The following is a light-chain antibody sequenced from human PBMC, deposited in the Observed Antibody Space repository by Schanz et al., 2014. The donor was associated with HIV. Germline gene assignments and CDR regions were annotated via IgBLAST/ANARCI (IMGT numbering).Light chain of an antibody. V-gene: IGLV2-8*01. Sequence: QSALTQPASVSGSPGQSITISCTGTSSDVGAHNYVSWYQQHPGKAPNLIIYDVNKRPSAAPDRFSGSRSGNTASLTVSGLQAEDEGDYFCSSYEGNNILVFGGGTKLTVL. CDR3: SSYEGNNILV. J-gene: IGLJ3*02. CDR2: DVN. CDR1: SSDVGAHNY.